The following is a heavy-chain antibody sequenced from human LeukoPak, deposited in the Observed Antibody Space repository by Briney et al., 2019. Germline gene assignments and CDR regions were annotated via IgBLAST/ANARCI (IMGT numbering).Heavy chain of an antibody. CDR2: IRYDGSNK. V-gene: IGHV3-30*02. CDR3: AKGAPTYYYGSGSLDY. D-gene: IGHD3-10*01. CDR1: GFTFSSYG. Sequence: PGGSLRLSCAASGFTFSSYGMNWVRQAPGKGLEWVAFIRYDGSNKYYADSVTGRFTISRDNSKNTLYLQMNNLRAEDTAVYYCAKGAPTYYYGSGSLDYWGQGTLVTVSS. J-gene: IGHJ4*02.